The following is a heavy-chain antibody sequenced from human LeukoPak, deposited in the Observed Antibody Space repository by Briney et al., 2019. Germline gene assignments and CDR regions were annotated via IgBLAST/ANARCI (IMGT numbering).Heavy chain of an antibody. V-gene: IGHV2-70*04. J-gene: IGHJ5*02. CDR1: RFSRSTSGMR. Sequence: VSGPTLVNPTQTLTLTCTFSRFSRSTSGMRVSWIRQPPGKALEWLARIDWDDDKFYSTSLKTRLTISKDTSKNQVVLTMTNMDPVDTSTYYCARTNRGSGSINWFDPWGQGTLVTVSS. D-gene: IGHD3-10*01. CDR2: IDWDDDK. CDR3: ARTNRGSGSINWFDP.